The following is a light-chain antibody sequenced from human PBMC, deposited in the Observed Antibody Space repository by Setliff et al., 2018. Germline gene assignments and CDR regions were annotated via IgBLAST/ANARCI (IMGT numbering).Light chain of an antibody. Sequence: QSALTQPASVSGSPGQSITISCTGTSSDVGGYNYVSWYQQHPDKAPKLMIFDVSNRPPGVSNRFSGSKSGNTASLTISGHQAEDEADYYCSSYTSSSTQVFGTGTKVTVL. CDR1: SSDVGGYNY. J-gene: IGLJ1*01. CDR2: DVS. V-gene: IGLV2-14*03. CDR3: SSYTSSSTQV.